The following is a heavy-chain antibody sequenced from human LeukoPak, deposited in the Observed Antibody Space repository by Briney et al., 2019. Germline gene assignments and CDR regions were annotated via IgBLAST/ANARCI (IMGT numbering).Heavy chain of an antibody. J-gene: IGHJ4*02. Sequence: PSETLSLTCTVSGGSISSYYWSWIRQPPGKGLEWIGYIYYSGSTNYNPSLKSRVTISVDTSKNQFSLKLSSVTAADTAVYYCARMLRDSSGYYSLDYWGQGTLVTVSS. D-gene: IGHD3-22*01. V-gene: IGHV4-59*01. CDR3: ARMLRDSSGYYSLDY. CDR1: GGSISSYY. CDR2: IYYSGST.